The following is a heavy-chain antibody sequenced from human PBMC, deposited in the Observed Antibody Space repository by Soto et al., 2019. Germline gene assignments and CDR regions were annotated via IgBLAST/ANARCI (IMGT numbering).Heavy chain of an antibody. D-gene: IGHD2-8*02. CDR1: GDTFSSYA. V-gene: IGHV1-69*13. CDR3: AKATATGGGAFDI. CDR2: IIPTFGRT. J-gene: IGHJ3*02. Sequence: GASVKVSCKASGDTFSSYAISWARQAPGKGLEWMGKIIPTFGRTNYAQKFQGRLTISADDSTSTAYMELTSLESDDTALYYCAKATATGGGAFDICGQGTLVTVSS.